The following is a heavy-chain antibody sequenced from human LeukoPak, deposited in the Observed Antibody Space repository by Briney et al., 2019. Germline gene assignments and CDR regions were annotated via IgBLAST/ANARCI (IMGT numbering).Heavy chain of an antibody. V-gene: IGHV3-11*03. J-gene: IGHJ4*02. Sequence: GGSLRLSCIVSGIPFSDYYMNWIRQAPGKGLEWISYISSSSSYSDYADSVKGRFTISRDNAKSALYLQLNSLRLEGTAVYYCAAGTAADFWGQGTLVTVSS. CDR3: AAGTAADF. CDR2: ISSSSSYS. D-gene: IGHD6-13*01. CDR1: GIPFSDYY.